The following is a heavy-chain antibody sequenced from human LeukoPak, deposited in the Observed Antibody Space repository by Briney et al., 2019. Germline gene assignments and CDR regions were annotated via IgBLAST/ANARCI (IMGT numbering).Heavy chain of an antibody. J-gene: IGHJ5*02. Sequence: SETLSLTCTVSGGSISSGSYYWSWIRQPAGKGLEWIGRIYTSGSTNYNPSLKSRVTISVDTSKNQFSLKLSSVTAADTAVYYCARGGDDGIVVVPAAGSGFDPWGQGTPVTVSS. CDR2: IYTSGST. V-gene: IGHV4-61*02. CDR1: GGSISSGSYY. D-gene: IGHD2-2*01. CDR3: ARGGDDGIVVVPAAGSGFDP.